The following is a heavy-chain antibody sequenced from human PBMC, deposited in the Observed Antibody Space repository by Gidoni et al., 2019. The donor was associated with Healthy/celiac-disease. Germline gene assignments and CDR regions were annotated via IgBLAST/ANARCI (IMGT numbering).Heavy chain of an antibody. CDR3: AREWRDCSSTSCQFDY. CDR2: INPNSGGT. CDR1: GYNFTGYY. Sequence: QVQLVQSGAEVKKPGASVKVSCKASGYNFTGYYMHWVRQAPGQGLEWMGWINPNSGGTNYAQKFQGWVTMTRDTSISTAYMELSRLRSDDTAVYYCAREWRDCSSTSCQFDYWGQGTLVTVSS. J-gene: IGHJ4*02. V-gene: IGHV1-2*04. D-gene: IGHD2-2*01.